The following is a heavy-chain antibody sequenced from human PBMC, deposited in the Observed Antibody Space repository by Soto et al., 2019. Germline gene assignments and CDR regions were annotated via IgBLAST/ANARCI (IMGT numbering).Heavy chain of an antibody. CDR3: ARAPPGITIFGVVIIRWFDP. J-gene: IGHJ5*02. Sequence: ASVKVSCKASGYTFTSYDINWVRQASGQGLEWMGWMNPNSGNTGYEQKFQGRVTMTRNTSISTAYMELSSLRSEDTAVYYCARAPPGITIFGVVIIRWFDPWGQGTLVTVSS. V-gene: IGHV1-8*01. D-gene: IGHD3-3*01. CDR1: GYTFTSYD. CDR2: MNPNSGNT.